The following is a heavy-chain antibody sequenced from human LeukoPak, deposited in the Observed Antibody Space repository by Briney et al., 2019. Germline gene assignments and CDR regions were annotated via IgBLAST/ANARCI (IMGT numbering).Heavy chain of an antibody. J-gene: IGHJ5*02. V-gene: IGHV3-23*01. CDR2: ITGSGGST. D-gene: IGHD3-22*01. CDR3: AKSVPSRPNYYDSSSYSP. CDR1: GFTFSSYA. Sequence: GGSLRLSCAASGFTFSSYAKRWVRQAPGKGLEWVSAITGSGGSTYYADSVKGRFTISRDNSKNTLYLQMNSLRAEDTAVYYCAKSVPSRPNYYDSSSYSPWGQGTLVTVSS.